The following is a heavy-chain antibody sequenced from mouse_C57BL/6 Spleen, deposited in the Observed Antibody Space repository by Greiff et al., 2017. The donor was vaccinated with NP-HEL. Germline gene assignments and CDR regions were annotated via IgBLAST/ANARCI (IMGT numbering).Heavy chain of an antibody. J-gene: IGHJ2*01. CDR3: ASGTRDFDY. CDR2: INPSTGGT. D-gene: IGHD3-1*01. Sequence: DVQLQESGPELVKPGASVKISCKASGYSFTGYYMNWVKQSPEKSLEWIGEINPSTGGTTYNQKFKAKATLTVDKSSSTAYMQIKSLTSEDSAVYDCASGTRDFDYWGQCTTLTVSS. CDR1: GYSFTGYY. V-gene: IGHV1-42*01.